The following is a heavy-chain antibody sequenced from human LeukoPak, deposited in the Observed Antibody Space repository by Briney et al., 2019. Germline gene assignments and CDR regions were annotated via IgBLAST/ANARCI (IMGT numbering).Heavy chain of an antibody. D-gene: IGHD6-13*01. CDR2: IWYDGSNT. Sequence: PGGSLRLSCAASGFTFRNYGMHWVRQAPGKGLEWVALIWYDGSNTYYADSVKGRFTFSRDNSKNTLYLQMNSLRAEDTAVYYCARDKGIAAADYWGQGTLATVSS. V-gene: IGHV3-33*01. CDR1: GFTFRNYG. J-gene: IGHJ4*02. CDR3: ARDKGIAAADY.